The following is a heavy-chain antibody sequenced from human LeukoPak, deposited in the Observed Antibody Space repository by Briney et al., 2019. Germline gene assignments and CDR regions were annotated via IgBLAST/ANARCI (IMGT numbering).Heavy chain of an antibody. D-gene: IGHD3-10*01. J-gene: IGHJ4*02. CDR2: IYSGGST. Sequence: GGSLRLSCAASGFTVSSNYMTWVRQAPGKGLEWVSVIYSGGSTYYADSVKGRFTISRDNSKNTLYLQMNSLRAEGTAVYYCARETSGRYYYGLDYWGQGTLVTVSS. CDR1: GFTVSSNY. CDR3: ARETSGRYYYGLDY. V-gene: IGHV3-66*01.